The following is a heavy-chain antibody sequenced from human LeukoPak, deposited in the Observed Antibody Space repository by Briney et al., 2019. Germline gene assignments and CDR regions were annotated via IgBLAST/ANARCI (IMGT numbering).Heavy chain of an antibody. CDR1: GGSFSGYY. J-gene: IGHJ2*01. CDR3: ARILGYCSGGSCYRSSYWYFDL. D-gene: IGHD2-15*01. Sequence: PSETLSLTCAVYGGSFSGYYWSWIRQPPGEGLEWIGEINHSGSTNYNPSLKSRVTISVDTSKNQFSLKLSSVTAADTGVYYCARILGYCSGGSCYRSSYWYFDLWGRGTLVTGSS. CDR2: INHSGST. V-gene: IGHV4-34*01.